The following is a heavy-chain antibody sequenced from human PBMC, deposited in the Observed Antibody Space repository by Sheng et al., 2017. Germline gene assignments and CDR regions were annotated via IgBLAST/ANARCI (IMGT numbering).Heavy chain of an antibody. V-gene: IGHV4-61*02. CDR2: IYSSGTI. J-gene: IGHJ5*02. CDR1: GGSISSGTYS. CDR3: ARGLTVYFNWFDP. D-gene: IGHD3-9*01. Sequence: QVQLHESGPGLVKPSQTLSLTCTVSGGSISSGTYSWSWIRQPAGKGLEWIGRIYSSGTIKYSPSLKSRVTMSVDTSKNQFSLKLSSVTAADTAVYFCARGLTVYFNWFDPWGQGTLVTVSS.